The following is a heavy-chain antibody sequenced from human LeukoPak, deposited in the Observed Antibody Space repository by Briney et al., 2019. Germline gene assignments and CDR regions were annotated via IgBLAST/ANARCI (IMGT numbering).Heavy chain of an antibody. J-gene: IGHJ3*02. CDR3: ARQRYSLGAFDI. V-gene: IGHV5-51*01. CDR1: GSSFTSYW. D-gene: IGHD2-21*01. Sequence: PGESLQISCQGSGSSFTSYWIGWVRQLPGKGLEWMGIIYPGDSDTRYSPSFQGQVTISADKSISTAYLQWSSLKASDTAMYYCARQRYSLGAFDIWGQGTMVTVSS. CDR2: IYPGDSDT.